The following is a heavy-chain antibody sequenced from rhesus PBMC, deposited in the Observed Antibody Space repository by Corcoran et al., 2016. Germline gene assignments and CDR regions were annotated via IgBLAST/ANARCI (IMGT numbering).Heavy chain of an antibody. D-gene: IGHD4-23*01. Sequence: EVQLVESGGGLVQPGGSLRLSCAASGFTFSGYEMHWVRQAPGKGLESVSVIGGDSSYTHYADSVKGRFTISRNNAKNSLSLQMNSRRAEDTAVYYCARRGVTTFAFDFWGQGLRVTVSS. J-gene: IGHJ3*01. CDR3: ARRGVTTFAFDF. CDR2: IGGDSSYT. CDR1: GFTFSGYE. V-gene: IGHV3-115*02.